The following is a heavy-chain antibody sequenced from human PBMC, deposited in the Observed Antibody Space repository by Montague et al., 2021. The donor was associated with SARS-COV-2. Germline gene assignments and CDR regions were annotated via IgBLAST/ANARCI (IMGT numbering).Heavy chain of an antibody. CDR3: STIAAADTLYYYYGMAV. Sequence: SLRLSCAASGFTFSSYRMNWVRQAPGKGLEWVSYISTSSSTIYYADSVKGRFTISRDNGKNSLYLQMNSLRDEDTAVYYCSTIAAADTLYYYYGMAVWGQGTTLTVSS. CDR2: ISTSSSTI. V-gene: IGHV3-48*02. J-gene: IGHJ6*02. CDR1: GFTFSSYR. D-gene: IGHD6-13*01.